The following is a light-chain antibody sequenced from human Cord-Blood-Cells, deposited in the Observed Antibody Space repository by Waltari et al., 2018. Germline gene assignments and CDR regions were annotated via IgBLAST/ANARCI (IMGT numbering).Light chain of an antibody. Sequence: QSALTQPASVSGSPGQSINISCTGTSSDVGSYNLVSWYQQHPGKAPKLMIYEGSKRPSGVSNRFSGSKSGNTAALTVSGLHAEDEADYYCCSYAGSSTWVFGGGTTLTVL. CDR3: CSYAGSSTWV. CDR1: SSDVGSYNL. J-gene: IGLJ3*02. CDR2: EGS. V-gene: IGLV2-23*01.